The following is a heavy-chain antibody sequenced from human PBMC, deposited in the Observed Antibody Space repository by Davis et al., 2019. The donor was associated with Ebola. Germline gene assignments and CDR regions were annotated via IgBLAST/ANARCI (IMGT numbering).Heavy chain of an antibody. J-gene: IGHJ3*02. CDR3: ARGIAVATNDAFDI. CDR2: ISSSSSYI. Sequence: GESLKISCAASGFTFSSYSMNWVRPAPGKGLEWVSSISSSSSYIYYADSVKGRFTISRDNSKNTLYLQMNSLGADDTAVYYGARGIAVATNDAFDIWGQGTMVTVSS. CDR1: GFTFSSYS. V-gene: IGHV3-21*04. D-gene: IGHD6-19*01.